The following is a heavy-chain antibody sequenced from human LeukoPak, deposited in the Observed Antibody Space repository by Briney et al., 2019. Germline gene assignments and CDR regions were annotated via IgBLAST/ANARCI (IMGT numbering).Heavy chain of an antibody. J-gene: IGHJ5*02. CDR2: IQSKTDSGTT. V-gene: IGHV3-15*01. CDR3: TTELYCGGDCYPGA. D-gene: IGHD2-21*02. CDR1: GFTFSNAW. Sequence: GGSLRLSCAASGFTFSNAWMSWVRQAPGKGLEWVGRIQSKTDSGTTDYAAPVKGRFTISRDDPKNTLYLQMNSLKTDDTAVYYCTTELYCGGDCYPGAWGQGTLVTVSS.